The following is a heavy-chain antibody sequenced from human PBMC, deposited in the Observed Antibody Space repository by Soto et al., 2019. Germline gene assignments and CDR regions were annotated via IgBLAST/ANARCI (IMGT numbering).Heavy chain of an antibody. CDR1: GFSISSGGYS. CDR3: ASSTWYGRIDY. CDR2: IYHSGST. Sequence: SETLSLTCAVSGFSISSGGYSGSWIRQPPGKGLEWIGYIYHSGSTYYNPSLKSRVTISVDRSKNQLSLKLSSVTVADTAVYYCASSTWYGRIDYWGQGTLVTVSS. J-gene: IGHJ4*02. D-gene: IGHD6-13*01. V-gene: IGHV4-30-2*01.